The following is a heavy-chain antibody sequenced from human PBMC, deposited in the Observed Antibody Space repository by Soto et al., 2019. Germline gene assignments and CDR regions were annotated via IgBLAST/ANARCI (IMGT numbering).Heavy chain of an antibody. J-gene: IGHJ5*02. V-gene: IGHV3-23*01. CDR3: AKDLIGISWYGGFDNWFDP. CDR2: ISGSGGST. Sequence: GGSLRLSCAASGFTFSSYAMSWVRQAPGKGLEWVSAISGSGGSTYYADSVKGRFTISRDNSKNTLYLQMNSLRAEDTAVYYCAKDLIGISWYGGFDNWFDPWGQGTLVTVSS. CDR1: GFTFSSYA. D-gene: IGHD6-13*01.